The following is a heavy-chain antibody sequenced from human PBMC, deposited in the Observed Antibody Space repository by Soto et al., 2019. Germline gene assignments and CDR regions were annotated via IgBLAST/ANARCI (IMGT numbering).Heavy chain of an antibody. CDR3: ARARILYYPYPKPGWFDP. V-gene: IGHV4-34*01. CDR2: INYSGST. CDR1: GGSLSGYY. J-gene: IGHJ5*02. Sequence: QVQLQQWGAGLLKPSETLSLSCAVSGGSLSGYYWSWIRQSPGKGLEWMGEINYSGSTNYNPSLKRRLTLSLDTSMTQVSLRLTSVPAAATAVYYCARARILYYPYPKPGWFDPWGQGTLVTVSS. D-gene: IGHD2-8*01.